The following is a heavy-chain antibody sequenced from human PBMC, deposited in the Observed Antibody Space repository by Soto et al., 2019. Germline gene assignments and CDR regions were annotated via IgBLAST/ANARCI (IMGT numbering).Heavy chain of an antibody. V-gene: IGHV3-23*01. CDR3: NSGYDPVDY. CDR1: GFTFSSYA. D-gene: IGHD5-12*01. Sequence: GGSLRLSCAASGFTFSSYAMSWVRQAPGKGLEWVSAISGSGGSTYYADSVKGRFTISRDNSKNTLYLQMNSLRAEDTAVYYFNSGYDPVDYWGQGTLVTVSS. J-gene: IGHJ4*02. CDR2: ISGSGGST.